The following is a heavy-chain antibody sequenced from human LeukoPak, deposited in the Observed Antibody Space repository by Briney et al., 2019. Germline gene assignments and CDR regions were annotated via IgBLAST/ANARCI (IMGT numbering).Heavy chain of an antibody. CDR3: ARHKVVVVAATDDAFDI. D-gene: IGHD2-15*01. Sequence: PSETLSLTCTVSGGSISSGSYNWSWIRQPAGKGLEWIGRIYTSGSTNYNPSLKSRVTISVDTSKNQFSLKLSSVTAADTAVYYCARHKVVVVAATDDAFDIWGQGTMVTVSS. V-gene: IGHV4-61*02. CDR1: GGSISSGSYN. J-gene: IGHJ3*02. CDR2: IYTSGST.